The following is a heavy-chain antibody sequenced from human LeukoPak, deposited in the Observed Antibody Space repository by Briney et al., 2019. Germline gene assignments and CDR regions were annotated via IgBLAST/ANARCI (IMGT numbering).Heavy chain of an antibody. CDR1: GGSISSGGYS. V-gene: IGHV4-30-2*01. CDR3: ATYDYGDYVVY. J-gene: IGHJ4*02. Sequence: SETLSLTCAVSGGSISSGGYSWSWIRQPPVKGLECIGYIYHSGSTYYNPSLKSRVTISVDRSKNQFSLKLISVTAADTAVYYCATYDYGDYVVYWGQGPLVTVSS. CDR2: IYHSGST. D-gene: IGHD4-17*01.